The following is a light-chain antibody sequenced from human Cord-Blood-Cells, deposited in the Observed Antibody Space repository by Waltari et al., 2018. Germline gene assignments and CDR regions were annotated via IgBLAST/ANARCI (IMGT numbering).Light chain of an antibody. CDR2: EVS. CDR3: SSYAGSNNPHVV. CDR1: SSDVGGYNY. J-gene: IGLJ2*01. V-gene: IGLV2-8*01. Sequence: QSALTQPPSASGSPGQSVTISCTGTSSDVGGYNYVSWYQQHPGKAPKLMIYEVSKGPSGVPDRFSGSKAGNTASLTVSGLQAEDEADYYCSSYAGSNNPHVVFGGGTKLTVL.